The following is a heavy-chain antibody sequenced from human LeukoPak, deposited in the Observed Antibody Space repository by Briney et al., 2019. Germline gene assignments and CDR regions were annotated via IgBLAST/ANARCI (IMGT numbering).Heavy chain of an antibody. CDR3: VRVGTYFLLF. D-gene: IGHD1-26*01. CDR2: IDHSGST. Sequence: SETLSLTCAVSGGSISSNWWSWVRQPPGKGLEWIGEIDHSGSTNYNPSLKSRVTISVDKSESQFSLKLSSVTAADTAVYYCVRVGTYFLLFWGQGTLVTVSS. CDR1: GGSISSNW. V-gene: IGHV4-4*02. J-gene: IGHJ4*02.